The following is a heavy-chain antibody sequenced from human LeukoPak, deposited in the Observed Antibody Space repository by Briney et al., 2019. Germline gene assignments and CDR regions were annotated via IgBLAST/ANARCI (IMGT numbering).Heavy chain of an antibody. CDR3: AKDLGLSRPTFGGGY. D-gene: IGHD2/OR15-2a*01. Sequence: GGSLRLSCAASGFTFSSYWMYWVRQAPGKGLEWVSAISGSGGGTYYADSVKGRFTISRDNSKNTLYLQMNSLRAEDTAVYYCAKDLGLSRPTFGGGYWGQGTLVTVSS. J-gene: IGHJ4*02. V-gene: IGHV3-23*01. CDR2: ISGSGGGT. CDR1: GFTFSSYW.